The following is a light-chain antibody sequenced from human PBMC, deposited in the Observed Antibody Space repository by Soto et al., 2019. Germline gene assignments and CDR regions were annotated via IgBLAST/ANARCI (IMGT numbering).Light chain of an antibody. J-gene: IGKJ4*01. Sequence: EKALTQSPVTLSLSPGERATLSCRASQSVSSNLAWYQQRPGQAPRLLIYGASTRASGVPDRFSGSGSGTEFILTIRSLQSEDSAVYYCQQYDVWPALTFGGGTNVDIK. CDR2: GAS. CDR3: QQYDVWPALT. V-gene: IGKV3-15*01. CDR1: QSVSSN.